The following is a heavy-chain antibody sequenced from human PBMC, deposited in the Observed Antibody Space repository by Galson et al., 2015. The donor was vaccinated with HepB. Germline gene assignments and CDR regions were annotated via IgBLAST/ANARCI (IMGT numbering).Heavy chain of an antibody. Sequence: TLSLTCAVSGGSFSSSTYTWNWIRQPPGKGLEWIGYIYYSGATDYNPSLKSRVTLSVNRSKNLFSLQLTSVTAADTAVYYCARDQGQFYYLDNGVEMRLPTAAAFDVWGQGTMVTVSS. CDR1: GGSFSSSTYT. D-gene: IGHD4/OR15-4a*01. V-gene: IGHV4-30-2*01. CDR3: ARDQGQFYYLDNGVEMRLPTAAAFDV. J-gene: IGHJ3*01. CDR2: IYYSGAT.